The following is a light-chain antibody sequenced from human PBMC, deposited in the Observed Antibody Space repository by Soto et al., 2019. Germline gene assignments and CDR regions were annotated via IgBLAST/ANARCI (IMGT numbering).Light chain of an antibody. V-gene: IGKV1-27*01. CDR2: AAS. Sequence: DIQMTQSPSSLSASAGDRVTITCRASQAIRNNLAWYQQKPGKVPKVLIYAASTLQSGVPSRFSGSGSGTDFTLTINSLQPEDVATYYCQQYGSSPLISFGQGTRLEIK. CDR1: QAIRNN. CDR3: QQYGSSPLIS. J-gene: IGKJ5*01.